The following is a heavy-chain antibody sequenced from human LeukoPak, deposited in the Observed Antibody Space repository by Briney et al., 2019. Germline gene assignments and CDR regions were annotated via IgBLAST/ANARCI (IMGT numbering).Heavy chain of an antibody. D-gene: IGHD2-15*01. J-gene: IGHJ4*02. CDR3: ARQAGYCSGGSCYFYFDF. Sequence: SETLSLTCTVSGGSMRTSTHYWGWIRQPPGKGLEWVGTIYYSGSTYYNPSLKSRLSISVDTSKNQFSLRLDSVTAADTAIYYCARQAGYCSGGSCYFYFDFWGQGTLVTVSS. CDR1: GGSMRTSTHY. V-gene: IGHV4-39*01. CDR2: IYYSGST.